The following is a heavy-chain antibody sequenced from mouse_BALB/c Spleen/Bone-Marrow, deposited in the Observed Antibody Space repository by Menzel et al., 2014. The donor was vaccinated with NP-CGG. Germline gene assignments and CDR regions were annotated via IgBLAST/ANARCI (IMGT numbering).Heavy chain of an antibody. D-gene: IGHD1-2*01. V-gene: IGHV2-9*02. CDR1: GFSLTNYG. J-gene: IGHJ4*01. Sequence: VNLVESGPGLVAPSQSLSITCTVSGFSLTNYGVHWVRQPPGKGLEWLGVIWAGGSTNYNSALMSRLSISKDKSKSQVFLKMKSLQPEDTDMYYCARVTASAVGAMDYWGQGTSVTVSS. CDR3: ARVTASAVGAMDY. CDR2: IWAGGST.